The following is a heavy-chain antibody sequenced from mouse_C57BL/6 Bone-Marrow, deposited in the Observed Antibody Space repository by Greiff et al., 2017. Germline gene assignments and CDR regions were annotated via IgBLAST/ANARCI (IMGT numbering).Heavy chain of an antibody. V-gene: IGHV6-3*01. D-gene: IGHD2-1*01. CDR2: IRLKSDNYAT. J-gene: IGHJ4*01. Sequence: EVKLEESGGGLVQPGGSMKLSCVASGFTFSNYWMNWVRQSPEKGLEWVAQIRLKSDNYATHYAESVKGRFTISRDDSKSSVYLQMNNLRAEDTGIYYCTEGNYVSYAMDYWGQGTSVTVSS. CDR1: GFTFSNYW. CDR3: TEGNYVSYAMDY.